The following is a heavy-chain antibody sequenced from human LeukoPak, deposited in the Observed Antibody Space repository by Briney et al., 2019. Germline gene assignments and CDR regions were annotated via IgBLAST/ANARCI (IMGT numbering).Heavy chain of an antibody. V-gene: IGHV1-8*01. D-gene: IGHD4-17*01. CDR1: GYTFTSYD. CDR2: MNPNSGNT. J-gene: IGHJ3*02. Sequence: ASVKVSCKASGYTFTSYDINWVRQATGQGLEWMGWMNPNSGNTGYAQKFQGRVTMTRNTSISTAYTELSSLRSEDTAVYYCARVVHFYGRGAFDIWGQGTMVTVSS. CDR3: ARVVHFYGRGAFDI.